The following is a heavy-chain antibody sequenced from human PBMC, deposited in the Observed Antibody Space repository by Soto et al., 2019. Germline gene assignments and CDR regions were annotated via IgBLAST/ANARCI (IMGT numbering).Heavy chain of an antibody. CDR2: IYRGGST. J-gene: IGHJ4*02. D-gene: IGHD4-17*01. CDR3: VRSTMDYGDYSPFDY. Sequence: GTLRLSGAASVFTCSSNYMRWVRQAPGKGLEWVSVIYRGGSTYYADSVKGRLTISRDNSKNTLYLQMNSLRAEDTAVYYCVRSTMDYGDYSPFDYWGQGTLVTVS. CDR1: VFTCSSNY. V-gene: IGHV3-53*01.